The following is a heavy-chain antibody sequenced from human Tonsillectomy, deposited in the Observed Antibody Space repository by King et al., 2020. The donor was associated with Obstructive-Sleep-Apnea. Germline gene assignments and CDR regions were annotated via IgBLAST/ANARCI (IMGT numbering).Heavy chain of an antibody. J-gene: IGHJ4*02. V-gene: IGHV4-38-2*02. CDR3: ATQLERSPHYYFDY. CDR1: GYSVSSGYY. D-gene: IGHD1-1*01. CDR2: IYQSGST. Sequence: QLQESGPGLVKPSETLSLTCTVSGYSVSSGYYWGWIRQPPGKGLEWIGNIYQSGSTYYNPSLQRRVTISVDTSKNQFSLKLSSVTAADTAVYYCATQLERSPHYYFDYWGQGTLVTVSS.